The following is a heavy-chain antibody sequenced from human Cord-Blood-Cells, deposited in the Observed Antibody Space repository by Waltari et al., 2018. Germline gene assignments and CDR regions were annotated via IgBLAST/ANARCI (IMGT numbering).Heavy chain of an antibody. CDR2: MNPNSGNT. J-gene: IGHJ3*02. D-gene: IGHD6-13*01. V-gene: IGHV1-8*01. CDR3: ASWVNSDAFDI. CDR1: VYTFTSYA. Sequence: QVQLVQSGAEVKKPGASVKVSRKASVYTFTSYAINWARQATGQGLEWMGWMNPNSGNTGYAQKFQGRVTMTRNTSISTAYMELSSLRSEDTAVYYCASWVNSDAFDIWGQGTMVTVSS.